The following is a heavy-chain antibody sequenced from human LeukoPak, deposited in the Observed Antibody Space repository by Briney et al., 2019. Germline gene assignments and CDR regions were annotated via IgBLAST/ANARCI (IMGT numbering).Heavy chain of an antibody. CDR3: ARGSGWLDY. CDR2: IKEDGSEK. Sequence: GGSLRLSCAASGFSFSGHWMSWVRQAPGKGLEWVANIKEDGSEKYYVDSVKGRFTISRDNAKNSLYLQMNNLRAEDTAVYYCARGSGWLDYWGQGTLVTVSS. J-gene: IGHJ4*02. CDR1: GFSFSGHW. V-gene: IGHV3-7*01. D-gene: IGHD6-19*01.